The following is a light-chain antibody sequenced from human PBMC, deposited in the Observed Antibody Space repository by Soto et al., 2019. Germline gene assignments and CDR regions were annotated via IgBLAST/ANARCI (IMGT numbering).Light chain of an antibody. J-gene: IGKJ1*01. CDR1: QSVSSNY. V-gene: IGKV3-20*01. CDR2: GAS. CDR3: QQYGSSLL. Sequence: EIMLTQAPGTLSLSLEERATLPRRASQSVSSNYLAWYQQKPGQAPRLLIYGASSRATGIPDRFSGSGSGTDFTLTISRLEPEDFAVYYCQQYGSSLLFGQGTKVDIK.